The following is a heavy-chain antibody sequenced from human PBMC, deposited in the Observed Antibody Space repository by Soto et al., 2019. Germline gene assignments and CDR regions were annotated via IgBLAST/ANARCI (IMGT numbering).Heavy chain of an antibody. D-gene: IGHD2-8*01. CDR1: GFTFSSYW. V-gene: IGHV3-7*01. CDR3: ARDNIVLMVYAINWFDP. Sequence: GGSLRLSCAASGFTFSSYWMSWVRQALGKGLEWVANIKQDGSEKYYVDSVKGRFTISRDNAKNSLYLQMNSLRAEDTAVYYCARDNIVLMVYAINWFDPWGQGTLVTVSS. J-gene: IGHJ5*02. CDR2: IKQDGSEK.